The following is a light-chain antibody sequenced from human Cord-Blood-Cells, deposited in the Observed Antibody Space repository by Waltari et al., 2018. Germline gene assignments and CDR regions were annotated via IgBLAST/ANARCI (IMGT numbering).Light chain of an antibody. CDR2: WAS. J-gene: IGKJ1*01. Sequence: DIVMTQSPDSLAVSLGERATINCKSSQSVLYSSNNKNYLAWYQQKPGQPPKLLIYWASPCYFWVPDRFSGSGSGTDFTLTISSLQAEDVAVYYCQQYYSTPRTFGQGTKVEIK. V-gene: IGKV4-1*01. CDR3: QQYYSTPRT. CDR1: QSVLYSSNNKNY.